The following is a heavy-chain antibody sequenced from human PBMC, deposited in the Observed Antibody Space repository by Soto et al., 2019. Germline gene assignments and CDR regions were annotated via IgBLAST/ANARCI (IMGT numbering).Heavy chain of an antibody. J-gene: IGHJ3*01. CDR1: GGSISSYY. CDR2: FYYGGST. CDR3: AGGFSSVVFDV. V-gene: IGHV4-59*01. D-gene: IGHD6-19*01. Sequence: QVQLQESGPGLVKPSETLSLTCTVSGGSISSYYWSWIRQPPGKGLEWIGYFYYGGSTNYNPSLKSRVTISIDTSKNQFSLNLFSVTAAGTAVYYCAGGFSSVVFDVWGQGTMVTVSS.